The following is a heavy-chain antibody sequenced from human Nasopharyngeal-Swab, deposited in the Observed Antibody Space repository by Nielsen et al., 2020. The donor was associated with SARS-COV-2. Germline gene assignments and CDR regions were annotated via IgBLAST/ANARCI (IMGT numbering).Heavy chain of an antibody. CDR2: INPNSGGT. CDR3: ARKAGIAAAVGWFDP. V-gene: IGHV1-2*06. CDR1: GYTFTGYY. D-gene: IGHD6-13*01. J-gene: IGHJ5*02. Sequence: ASVKVSCKASGYTFTGYYMHWVRQAPGQGLEWMGRINPNSGGTNYAQKFRGRVTMTRDTSISTAYMELSRLRSDDTAVYYCARKAGIAAAVGWFDPWGQGTLVTVSS.